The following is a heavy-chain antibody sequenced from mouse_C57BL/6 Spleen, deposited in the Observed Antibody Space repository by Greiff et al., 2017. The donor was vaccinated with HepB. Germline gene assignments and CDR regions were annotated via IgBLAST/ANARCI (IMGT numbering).Heavy chain of an antibody. J-gene: IGHJ4*01. D-gene: IGHD2-1*01. CDR2: IRSKSNNYAT. V-gene: IGHV10-1*01. Sequence: GGGLVQPKGSLKLSCAASGFSFHTYAMNWVRQAPGKGLEWVARIRSKSNNYATYYADSVKDRFTISRDDSESMLDLQMNNLKTEDTAMYYCVRQDYGNFYAMDYWGQGTSVTVSS. CDR3: VRQDYGNFYAMDY. CDR1: GFSFHTYA.